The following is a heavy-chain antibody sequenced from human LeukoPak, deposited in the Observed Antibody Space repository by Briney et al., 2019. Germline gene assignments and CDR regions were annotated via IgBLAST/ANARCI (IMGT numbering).Heavy chain of an antibody. J-gene: IGHJ5*02. V-gene: IGHV4-34*01. CDR1: GGSFSGYY. Sequence: SETLSLTCAVYGGSFSGYYWSWIRQPPGKGLEWIGEINNSGSTNYNPSLKSRVTISLDTSNNQFSLKLSSVTAADTAVYYCARSFEYSIYNWFDPWGQGTLVTVSS. D-gene: IGHD6-6*01. CDR2: INNSGST. CDR3: ARSFEYSIYNWFDP.